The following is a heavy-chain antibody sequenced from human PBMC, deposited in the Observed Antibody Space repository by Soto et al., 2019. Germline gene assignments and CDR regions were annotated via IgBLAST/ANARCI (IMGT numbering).Heavy chain of an antibody. Sequence: PGGSLRLSCAACGFTFSSYAMSWVRQAPGKGLEWVSAISGSGGSTYYADSVKGRFTISRDNSKNTLYLQMNSLRAEDTAVYYCAMDYGSGSYSSFDYWGQGTLVTVSS. CDR2: ISGSGGST. V-gene: IGHV3-23*01. D-gene: IGHD3-10*01. CDR1: GFTFSSYA. J-gene: IGHJ4*02. CDR3: AMDYGSGSYSSFDY.